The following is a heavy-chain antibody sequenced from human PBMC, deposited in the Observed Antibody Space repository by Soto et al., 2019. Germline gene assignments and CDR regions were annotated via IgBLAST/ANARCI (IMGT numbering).Heavy chain of an antibody. CDR3: ERAPGSYRFDY. J-gene: IGHJ4*02. V-gene: IGHV3-11*03. CDR2: ISSSASNT. D-gene: IGHD3-16*02. Sequence: GGSLRLSCAASGFIFSDYYMSWIRQAPGKGLEWISYISSSASNTNYADSVKGRFTISRDNAKNALYLQMNSLRAEDTAVYYCERAPGSYRFDYWGQVSLFTVSS. CDR1: GFIFSDYY.